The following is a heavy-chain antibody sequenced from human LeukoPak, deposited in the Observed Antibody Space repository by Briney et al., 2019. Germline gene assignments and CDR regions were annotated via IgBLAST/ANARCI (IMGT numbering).Heavy chain of an antibody. CDR1: GFTFSNAW. CDR2: IKSKTDGGTT. V-gene: IGHV3-15*01. Sequence: TGGSLRLSCAASGFTFSNAWMSWVRQAPGKGLEWVGRIKSKTDGGTTDYAAPVKGRFTISRDDSKNTLYLQMNSLKTEDTAVYYCTTASEYYYDSSGYRFDYWGQGTLVTVSS. CDR3: TTASEYYYDSSGYRFDY. D-gene: IGHD3-22*01. J-gene: IGHJ4*02.